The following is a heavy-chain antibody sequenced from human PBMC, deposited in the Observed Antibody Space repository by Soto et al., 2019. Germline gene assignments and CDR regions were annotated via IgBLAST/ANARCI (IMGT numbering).Heavy chain of an antibody. D-gene: IGHD6-19*01. J-gene: IGHJ5*02. CDR2: IWYDGSNK. V-gene: IGHV3-33*01. CDR1: GFTFSSYG. Sequence: QVQLVESGGGVVQPGRSLRLSCAASGFTFSSYGMHWVRQAPGKGLEWVAVIWYDGSNKYYADSVKGRFTISRDNSKNTLYLQMNSLRAEDTAVYYCARDSSGWKTRKALYNWFDPWGQGTLVTVSS. CDR3: ARDSSGWKTRKALYNWFDP.